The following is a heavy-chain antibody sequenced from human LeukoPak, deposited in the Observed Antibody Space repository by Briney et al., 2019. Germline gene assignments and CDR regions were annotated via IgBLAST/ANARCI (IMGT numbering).Heavy chain of an antibody. CDR3: ARGLAGATIGGY. CDR2: IYIGGST. D-gene: IGHD1-26*01. V-gene: IGHV3-53*01. CDR1: GFXVSSNY. Sequence: GGSLRLSCAASGFXVSSNYMNWVRQAPGKGLEWVSVIYIGGSTYYADSVKGRFTISRDNSKNTLFLQMNSLRAEDTAVYYCARGLAGATIGGYWGQGTLVTVSS. J-gene: IGHJ4*02.